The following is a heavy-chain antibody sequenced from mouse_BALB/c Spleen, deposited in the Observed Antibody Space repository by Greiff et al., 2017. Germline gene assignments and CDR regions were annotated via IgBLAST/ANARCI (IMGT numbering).Heavy chain of an antibody. CDR1: GFTFSSYG. V-gene: IGHV5-6*01. CDR3: ARHSPYDYDEFAY. D-gene: IGHD2-4*01. CDR2: ISSGGSYT. Sequence: EVQVVESGGDLVKPGGSLKLSCAASGFTFSSYGMSWVRQTPDKRLEWVATISSGGSYTYYPDSVKGRFTISRDNAKNTLYLQMSSLKSEDTAMYYCARHSPYDYDEFAYWGQGTLVTVSA. J-gene: IGHJ3*01.